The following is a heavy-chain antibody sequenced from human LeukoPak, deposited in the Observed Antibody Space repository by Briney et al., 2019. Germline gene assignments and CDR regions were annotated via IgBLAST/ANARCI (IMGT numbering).Heavy chain of an antibody. CDR2: IWYDGSNK. J-gene: IGHJ6*02. D-gene: IGHD6-13*01. CDR1: GFPFSSYC. Sequence: GGSLRLSCVASGFPFSSYCMNWVRQAPGKGLEWVAVIWYDGSNKYYADSVKGRFTISRDNSKNTLYLQMNSLRAEDTAVYYCAREEAIAAAPGYYYYGMDVWGQGTTVTVSS. V-gene: IGHV3-33*08. CDR3: AREEAIAAAPGYYYYGMDV.